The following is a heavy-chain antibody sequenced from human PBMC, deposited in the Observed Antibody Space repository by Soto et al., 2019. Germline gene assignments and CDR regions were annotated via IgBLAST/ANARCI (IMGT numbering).Heavy chain of an antibody. V-gene: IGHV3-30*18. D-gene: IGHD3-10*02. CDR1: GFTFSSYG. J-gene: IGHJ3*02. Sequence: PGGSLRLSCAASGFTFSSYGMHWVRQAPGKGLEWVAVISYDGSNKYYADSVKGRFTISRDNSKNTLYLQMNSLRAEDTAVYYCAKDREGYYYVYDAFDIWGQGTMVTVS. CDR2: ISYDGSNK. CDR3: AKDREGYYYVYDAFDI.